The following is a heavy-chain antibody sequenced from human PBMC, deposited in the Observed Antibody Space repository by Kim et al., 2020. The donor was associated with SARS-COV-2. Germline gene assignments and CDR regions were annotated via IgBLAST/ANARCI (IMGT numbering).Heavy chain of an antibody. D-gene: IGHD2-21*01. CDR3: ARPRGDPDGMDV. J-gene: IGHJ6*02. V-gene: IGHV5-51*01. Sequence: RYGPSVQGQVTISADKAISTAYLQWSSLKASDTAMYYCARPRGDPDGMDVWGQGTTVTVSS.